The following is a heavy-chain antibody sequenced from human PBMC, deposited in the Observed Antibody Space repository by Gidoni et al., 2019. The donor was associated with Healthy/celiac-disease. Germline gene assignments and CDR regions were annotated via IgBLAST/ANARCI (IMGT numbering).Heavy chain of an antibody. CDR1: GFTFRRYS. J-gene: IGHJ4*02. CDR2: ISSSSSYI. CDR3: ARGGGSYFGAEYYFDY. Sequence: EVQLVESGGGLVKPGGSLRLSCAASGFTFRRYSMNWVRQAPGKGLEWVSSISSSSSYIYYADSVKGRFTISRDNAKNSLYLQMNSLRAEDTAVYYCARGGGSYFGAEYYFDYWGQGTLVTVSS. D-gene: IGHD1-26*01. V-gene: IGHV3-21*01.